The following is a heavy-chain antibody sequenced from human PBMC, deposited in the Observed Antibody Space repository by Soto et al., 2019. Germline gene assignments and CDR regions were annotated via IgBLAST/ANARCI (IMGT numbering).Heavy chain of an antibody. J-gene: IGHJ6*03. D-gene: IGHD6-13*01. CDR1: GFTFNDNV. CDR3: TKVTAGGYYYMDV. Sequence: EVQLVESGGGLVQPGRSLRLSCAASGFTFNDNVIYWVRQGPGKGLEWVSGINWNSGDIGYADSVKGRFTISRDNAKNSRCLQMNGLSSEDTALYYCTKVTAGGYYYMDVWGKGITVTVSS. CDR2: INWNSGDI. V-gene: IGHV3-9*01.